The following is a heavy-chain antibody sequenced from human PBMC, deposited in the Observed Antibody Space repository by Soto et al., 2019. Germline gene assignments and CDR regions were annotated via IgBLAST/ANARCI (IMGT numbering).Heavy chain of an antibody. CDR3: ASTRYYYGMDV. CDR1: GFTFSSYW. V-gene: IGHV3-74*01. Sequence: GSLRLSCAASGFTFSSYWMHWVRQAPGKGLVWVSRINSDGSSTSYADSVKGRFTISRDNAKNTLYLQMNSLRAEDTAVYYCASTRYYYGMDVWGQGTTVTVSS. J-gene: IGHJ6*02. CDR2: INSDGSST.